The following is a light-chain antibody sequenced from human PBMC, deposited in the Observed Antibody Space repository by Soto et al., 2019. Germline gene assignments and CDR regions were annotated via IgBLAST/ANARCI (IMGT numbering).Light chain of an antibody. CDR1: SSDIGGSDY. Sequence: QSALTQSASVSGSPGQSITISCTGTSSDIGGSDYVSWYQQHPDKAPKLIFSEVNNGPSGVSGRFSGSKSGNTASLTISGLQADDEADYYCGSYTTTSTFVFGTGTKLTVL. CDR3: GSYTTTSTFV. V-gene: IGLV2-14*01. CDR2: EVN. J-gene: IGLJ1*01.